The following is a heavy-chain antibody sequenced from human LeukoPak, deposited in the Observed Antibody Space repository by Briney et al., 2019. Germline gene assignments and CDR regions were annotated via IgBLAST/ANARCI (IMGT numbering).Heavy chain of an antibody. Sequence: SETLSLTCAVYGGSFSGYYWSWIRQPPGKGLEWIGEINHSGSTDYNPSLKSRVTISVDTSKNQFSLKLSSVTAADTAVYYCARGYFDYWGQGTLVTVSS. CDR2: INHSGST. V-gene: IGHV4-34*01. CDR3: ARGYFDY. CDR1: GGSFSGYY. J-gene: IGHJ4*02.